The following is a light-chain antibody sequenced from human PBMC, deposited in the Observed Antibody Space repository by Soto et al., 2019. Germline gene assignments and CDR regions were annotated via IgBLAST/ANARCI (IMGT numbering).Light chain of an antibody. CDR2: DAS. J-gene: IGKJ1*01. CDR3: HQRSNWPPT. CDR1: QSVSTF. V-gene: IGKV3-11*01. Sequence: EIVLTQSPATLSLSPGERATLSCRASQSVSTFLAWYQQKPGQAPRLLIYDASNWATGIPARFSGSGSGTDFTLTISSLEPEDFAVYYCHQRSNWPPTFGRGTKVEIK.